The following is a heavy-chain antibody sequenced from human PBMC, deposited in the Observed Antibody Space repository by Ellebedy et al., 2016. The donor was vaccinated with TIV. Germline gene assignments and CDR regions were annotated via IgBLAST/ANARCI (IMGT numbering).Heavy chain of an antibody. CDR2: VSYGWGT. CDR1: GGSISSSSHY. Sequence: MPGGSLRLSCSVSGGSISSSSHYWGWIRQPPGKGLEWIGSVSYGWGTYYNPSLKSRVTISVDTSKDRFSLKLTSVTAADTAVYFCARQEYSNNWYGKNWFDPWGQGALVTVSS. D-gene: IGHD6-6*01. CDR3: ARQEYSNNWYGKNWFDP. J-gene: IGHJ5*02. V-gene: IGHV4-39*01.